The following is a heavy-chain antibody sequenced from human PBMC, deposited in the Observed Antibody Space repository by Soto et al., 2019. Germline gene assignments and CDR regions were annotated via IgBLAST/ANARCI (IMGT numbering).Heavy chain of an antibody. CDR3: TTDISGTYYYYGMDV. CDR2: IKSKTDGWTT. V-gene: IGHV3-15*01. J-gene: IGHJ6*02. CDR1: GFTFSNAW. Sequence: GGSLRLSCAASGFTFSNAWMSWVRQAPGKGLEWVGRIKSKTDGWTTDYAAPVNGRFTISRDDSKNTLYLQMNSLKTEDTAVYYCTTDISGTYYYYGMDVWGQGTTVTVSS. D-gene: IGHD5-12*01.